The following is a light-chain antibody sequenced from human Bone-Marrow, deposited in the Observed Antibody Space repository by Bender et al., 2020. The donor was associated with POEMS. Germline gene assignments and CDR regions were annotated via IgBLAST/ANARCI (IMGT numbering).Light chain of an antibody. J-gene: IGLJ2*01. V-gene: IGLV2-14*02. Sequence: SALTQPASVSGSPGQSITISCTGTSSDIGTYDLVSWYQHRPGKAPRFLIYEVHKRPSGVSNRFYGLKSGNTASLAISGLQAEDEADYYCASYAGSITEVFGGGTKLTVL. CDR1: SSDIGTYDL. CDR2: EVH. CDR3: ASYAGSITEV.